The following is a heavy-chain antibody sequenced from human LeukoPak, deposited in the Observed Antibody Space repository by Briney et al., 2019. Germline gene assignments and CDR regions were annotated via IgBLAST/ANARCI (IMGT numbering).Heavy chain of an antibody. CDR3: ARGRRGYSSGLNFDY. CDR2: INHSGST. CDR1: GGSFSGYY. V-gene: IGHV4-34*01. Sequence: ASETLSLTCAVYGGSFSGYYWSWIRQPPGKGLEWIREINHSGSTNYNPSLKSRVTISVDTSKNQFSLKLSSVTAADTAVYYCARGRRGYSSGLNFDYWGQGTLVTVSS. D-gene: IGHD6-19*01. J-gene: IGHJ4*02.